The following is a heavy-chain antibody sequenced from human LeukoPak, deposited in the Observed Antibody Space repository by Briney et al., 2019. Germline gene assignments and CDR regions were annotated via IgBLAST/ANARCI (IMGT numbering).Heavy chain of an antibody. Sequence: GGSLRLSCAASGFTFSSYSMNWVRQAPGKGLEWVSGISGSSASTYYADSVKGRFSISRDNSKNTLFLQMNSLRAGDTAVYYCAKGPHYDFWSTFDYWGQGILVTVSS. V-gene: IGHV3-23*01. J-gene: IGHJ4*02. D-gene: IGHD3-3*01. CDR1: GFTFSSYS. CDR2: ISGSSAST. CDR3: AKGPHYDFWSTFDY.